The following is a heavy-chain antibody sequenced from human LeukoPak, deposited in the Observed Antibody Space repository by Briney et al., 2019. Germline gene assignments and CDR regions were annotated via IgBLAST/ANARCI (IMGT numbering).Heavy chain of an antibody. V-gene: IGHV3-23*01. Sequence: GGSLRLSCAASGFTFSSYAMSWARQAPGKGLEWVSAISGSGGSTYYADSVKGRFTISRDNSKNTLYLQMNSLRAEDTAVYYCAKDAVVVPAAMIDYWGQGTLVTVSS. CDR2: ISGSGGST. CDR3: AKDAVVVPAAMIDY. CDR1: GFTFSSYA. D-gene: IGHD2-2*01. J-gene: IGHJ4*02.